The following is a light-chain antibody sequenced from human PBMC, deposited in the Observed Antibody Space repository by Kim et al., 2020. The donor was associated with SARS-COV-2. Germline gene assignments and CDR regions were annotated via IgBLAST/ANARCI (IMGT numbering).Light chain of an antibody. Sequence: RQRVIISCYGSSSSMGNNAVICYHQLPAKAPQLLIIYADLRPSGVSARFSGANAGTSASLAISGLQSEDEADYYCAEWDDSLHGPVFGGGTQLTVL. J-gene: IGLJ3*02. CDR2: YAD. V-gene: IGLV1-36*01. CDR1: SSSMGNNA. CDR3: AEWDDSLHGPV.